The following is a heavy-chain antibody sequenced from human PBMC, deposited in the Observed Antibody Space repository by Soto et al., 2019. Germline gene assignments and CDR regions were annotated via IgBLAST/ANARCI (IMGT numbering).Heavy chain of an antibody. CDR2: INPDSGGT. D-gene: IGHD1-26*01. CDR1: GYTFTGYY. J-gene: IGHJ4*02. CDR3: VRRQYSGSTSYLDY. V-gene: IGHV1-2*02. Sequence: ASVKVSCKASGYTFTGYYMHWVRQAPGQGLEWMGWINPDSGGTNYAQNFQGRVTMTRDTSTSTAYMELSSLRSDDTALYYCVRRQYSGSTSYLDYWGQGTLVTVSS.